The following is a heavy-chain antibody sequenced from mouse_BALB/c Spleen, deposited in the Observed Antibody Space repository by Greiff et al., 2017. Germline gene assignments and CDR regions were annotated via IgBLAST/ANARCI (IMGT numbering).Heavy chain of an antibody. CDR2: IDPETGGT. J-gene: IGHJ2*01. CDR1: GYTFTDYE. Sequence: VQVVESGAELVRPGASVTLSCKASGYTFTDYEMHWVKQTPVHGLEWIGAIDPETGGTAYNQKFKGKATLTADKSSSTAYMELRSLTSEDSAVYYCTGGPHFDYWGQGTTLTVSS. CDR3: TGGPHFDY. V-gene: IGHV1-15*01.